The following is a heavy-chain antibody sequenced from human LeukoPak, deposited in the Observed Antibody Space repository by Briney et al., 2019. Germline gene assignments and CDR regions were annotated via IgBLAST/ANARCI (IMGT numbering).Heavy chain of an antibody. CDR2: ISGSGDNT. Sequence: GESLKISCAASGFTFSSYAMSWVRQAPGKGLEWVSGISGSGDNTYYADSVKGRFTISRDNSKNTLYVQVNSLGTEDTAAYYCAKGSYYDSSGSFYFDYWGQGTLVTVSS. CDR1: GFTFSSYA. V-gene: IGHV3-23*01. CDR3: AKGSYYDSSGSFYFDY. J-gene: IGHJ4*02. D-gene: IGHD3-22*01.